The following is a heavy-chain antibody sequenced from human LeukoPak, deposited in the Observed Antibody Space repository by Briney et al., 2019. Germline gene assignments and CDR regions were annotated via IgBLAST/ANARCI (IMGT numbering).Heavy chain of an antibody. V-gene: IGHV3-74*01. CDR2: VNGDGSTT. Sequence: GGSLRLSCAASGFAFSRYWMHWVRQAPGKGLVWVSRVNGDGSTTTYADSVKGRFTISRDNAKNTLYLQMNSLRAEDTAVYYCARKAVVVLWFGASWGYYFDYWGQGTLVTVSS. CDR3: ARKAVVVLWFGASWGYYFDY. D-gene: IGHD3-10*01. J-gene: IGHJ4*02. CDR1: GFAFSRYW.